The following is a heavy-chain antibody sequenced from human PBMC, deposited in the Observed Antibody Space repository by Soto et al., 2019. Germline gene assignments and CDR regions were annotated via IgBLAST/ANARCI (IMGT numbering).Heavy chain of an antibody. Sequence: QVQLVESGGGSVKPGGSLRLTCEASGFIFSDYYMSWIRQAPGKGLEWVSYISFNGGTIYYADSVKGRFTISRDNVKNSLYLQMNSLGAEDTAVYYCARESAMTTVTTAVAFDVWGQGTMVTVSS. CDR3: ARESAMTTVTTAVAFDV. J-gene: IGHJ3*01. CDR1: GFIFSDYY. D-gene: IGHD4-4*01. CDR2: ISFNGGTI. V-gene: IGHV3-11*01.